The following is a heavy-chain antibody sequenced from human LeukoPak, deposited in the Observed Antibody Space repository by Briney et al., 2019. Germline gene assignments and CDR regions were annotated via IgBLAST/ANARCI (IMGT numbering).Heavy chain of an antibody. CDR1: GFTFSSYG. CDR3: AKMRGEYCSGGSCYGNWFDP. J-gene: IGHJ5*02. D-gene: IGHD2-15*01. CDR2: ISYDGSNK. V-gene: IGHV3-30*18. Sequence: GRSLRLSCAASGFTFSSYGMHWVRQAPGKGLEWVAVISYDGSNKYYADSVKGRFTISRDNSKNTLYLQMNSLRAEDTAVYYCAKMRGEYCSGGSCYGNWFDPWGQGTLVTVSS.